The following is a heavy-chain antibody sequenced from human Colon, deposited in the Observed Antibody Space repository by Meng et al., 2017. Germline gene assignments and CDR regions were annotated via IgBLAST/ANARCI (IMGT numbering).Heavy chain of an antibody. CDR2: ISNSGTT. D-gene: IGHD4-23*01. J-gene: IGHJ4*02. Sequence: QVQLQESGPGLVKPLQTLSLTCTVSGGAISSGDYSWNWIRQPPGKGLEWLGYISNSGTTYYNSSLQSRITVSLDTSKNQFSLKLTSVSAADTAVYYCATYAGNPRFDCWGQGTLVTVSS. CDR3: ATYAGNPRFDC. V-gene: IGHV4-30-4*01. CDR1: GGAISSGDYS.